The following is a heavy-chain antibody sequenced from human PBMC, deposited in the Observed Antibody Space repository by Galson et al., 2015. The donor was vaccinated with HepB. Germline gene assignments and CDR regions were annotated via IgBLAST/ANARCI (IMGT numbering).Heavy chain of an antibody. Sequence: QSGAEVKKPGESLKISCKGSGYSFTSYWIGWVRQMHGKGLEWMGIIHPGDSNTRYSPSFQGQVTISADKSISTAYLRWSSLKAPDTAMYYCSRLDCNSTRCRNYYYYSMAVWGKGPRSPSP. J-gene: IGHJ6*03. V-gene: IGHV5-51*03. CDR3: SRLDCNSTRCRNYYYYSMAV. CDR2: IHPGDSNT. D-gene: IGHD2/OR15-2a*01. CDR1: GYSFTSYW.